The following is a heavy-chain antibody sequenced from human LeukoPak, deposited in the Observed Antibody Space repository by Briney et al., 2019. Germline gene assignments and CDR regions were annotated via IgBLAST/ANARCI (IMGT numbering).Heavy chain of an antibody. Sequence: SETLSLTCTVSGGSISSYYWSWIRQPPGKGLEWIGYIYYSGSTNYNPSLKSRVTISVDTSKNQFSLKLSSVTAADTAVYYCARGQSDSSGYYYEFGGYYFDYWGQGTLVTVSS. CDR1: GGSISSYY. CDR2: IYYSGST. J-gene: IGHJ4*02. CDR3: ARGQSDSSGYYYEFGGYYFDY. D-gene: IGHD3-22*01. V-gene: IGHV4-59*01.